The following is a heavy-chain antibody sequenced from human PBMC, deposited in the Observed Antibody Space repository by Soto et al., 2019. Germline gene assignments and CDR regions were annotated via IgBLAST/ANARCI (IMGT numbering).Heavy chain of an antibody. V-gene: IGHV3-74*01. CDR3: VHLIGS. Sequence: EVQLVESGGGLVQPGGSLRLSCAASTFSFSTNYMHWVRQAPGKGLEWVARIHSDGSTNYADSVRGRFTISRDSARNTLYLQMNSLRAEDTALYCCVHLIGSWGQGTLVTVSS. CDR2: IHSDGST. J-gene: IGHJ4*02. CDR1: TFSFSTNY.